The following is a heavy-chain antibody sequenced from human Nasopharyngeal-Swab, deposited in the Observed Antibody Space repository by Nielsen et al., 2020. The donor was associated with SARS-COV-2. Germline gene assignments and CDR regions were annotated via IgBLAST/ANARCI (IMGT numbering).Heavy chain of an antibody. CDR2: ISGSGGST. Sequence: GESLKISCAASGFTFSSYAMSWVRQAPGKGLEWVSAISGSGGSTYYADSVKGRFTISRDNSKNTLYLQMNSLRAEDTAVYYCARALYYDILTGSTHFDYWGQGTLVTVSS. J-gene: IGHJ4*02. D-gene: IGHD3-9*01. V-gene: IGHV3-23*01. CDR3: ARALYYDILTGSTHFDY. CDR1: GFTFSSYA.